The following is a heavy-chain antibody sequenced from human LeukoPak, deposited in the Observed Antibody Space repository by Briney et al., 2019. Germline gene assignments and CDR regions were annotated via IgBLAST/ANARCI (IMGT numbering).Heavy chain of an antibody. J-gene: IGHJ4*02. CDR1: GYRXTGYY. CDR2: INPNSGGT. D-gene: IGHD3-10*01. CDR3: ARDRRGYYDSGSYYPLI. V-gene: IGHV1-2*02. Sequence: ASVKVSCKASGYRXTGYYIHRVRQAPGQGLEWMGWINPNSGGTNYAQNFQGRVTVTRDTSVSTAYMEVSRLRSDDTAVYYCARDRRGYYDSGSYYPLIWGQGTLVTVSS.